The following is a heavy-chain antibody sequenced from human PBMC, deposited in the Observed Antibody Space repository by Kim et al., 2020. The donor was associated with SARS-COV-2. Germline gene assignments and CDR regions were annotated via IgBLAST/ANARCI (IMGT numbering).Heavy chain of an antibody. J-gene: IGHJ4*02. V-gene: IGHV3-21*01. CDR3: ARSVDTAMAF. CDR2: YI. Sequence: YIYDADSVKGRFTISRDNAKNSLYLQMNSLRAEDTAVYYCARSVDTAMAFGGQGTLVTVSS. D-gene: IGHD5-18*01.